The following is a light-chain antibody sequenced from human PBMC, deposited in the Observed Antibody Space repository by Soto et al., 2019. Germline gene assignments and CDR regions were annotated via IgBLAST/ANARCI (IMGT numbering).Light chain of an antibody. CDR3: QLYGRSIT. CDR1: QSVSSN. J-gene: IGKJ5*01. CDR2: GAS. Sequence: EIVMTQSPATLSVSPGERATLSCRASQSVSSNLAWYQQKPGQAPRLLIYGASSRATGIPDRFSGSGSGTDFTLTITRLEPEDFAVYYCQLYGRSITFGQGTRLEIK. V-gene: IGKV3-20*01.